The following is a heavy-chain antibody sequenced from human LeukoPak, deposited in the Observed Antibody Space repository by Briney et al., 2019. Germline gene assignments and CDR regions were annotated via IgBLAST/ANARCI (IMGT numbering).Heavy chain of an antibody. D-gene: IGHD5-24*01. V-gene: IGHV3-74*01. CDR3: ARTGMATGDY. CDR2: INSDGSTT. Sequence: GGSLRLSCAASGFTFSSYWMHWVRQAPGKGLVWVSRINSDGSTTTYADSVKGRFTISRDNAKNTLYLQMNSLRAEDTAVYYRARTGMATGDYWGQGTLVTVSS. J-gene: IGHJ4*02. CDR1: GFTFSSYW.